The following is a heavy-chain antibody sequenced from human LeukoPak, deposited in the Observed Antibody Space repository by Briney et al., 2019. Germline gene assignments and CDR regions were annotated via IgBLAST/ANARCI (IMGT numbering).Heavy chain of an antibody. CDR3: AREVSYYYDSSGYDFDY. D-gene: IGHD3-22*01. CDR1: GFTFSSYA. V-gene: IGHV3-21*01. J-gene: IGHJ4*02. CDR2: ISSSSSYI. Sequence: GGSLRLSCAASGFTFSSYAMSWVRQAPGKGLEWVSSISSSSSYIYYADSVKGRFTISRDNAKNSLYLQMNSLRAEDTAVYYCAREVSYYYDSSGYDFDYWGQGTLVTVSS.